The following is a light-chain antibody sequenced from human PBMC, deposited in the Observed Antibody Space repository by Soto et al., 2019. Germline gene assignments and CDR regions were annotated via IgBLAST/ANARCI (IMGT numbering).Light chain of an antibody. J-gene: IGKJ3*01. Sequence: DIQMTQSPSSVSASVGDRVTITCRASQGIGSWLGWYQQKPGKAPKLLIYAAANLQSGVPSRFSATFSGTEFTLTISSLQPEDLATYFCQQANSFPLTFGPGTKVDLK. V-gene: IGKV1-12*01. CDR3: QQANSFPLT. CDR1: QGIGSW. CDR2: AAA.